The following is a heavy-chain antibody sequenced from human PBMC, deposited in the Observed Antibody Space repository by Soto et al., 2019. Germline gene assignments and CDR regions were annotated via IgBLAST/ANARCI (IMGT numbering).Heavy chain of an antibody. CDR3: ARGCSNGVQQLVRWEPHYYYYYYGMDV. V-gene: IGHV4-34*01. J-gene: IGHJ6*02. D-gene: IGHD6-13*01. CDR2: INHSGST. Sequence: SETLSLTCAVYGGSFSGYYWSWIRQPPGKGLEWIGEINHSGSTNYNPSLKSRVTISVDTSKNQFSLKLSSVTAADTAVYYCARGCSNGVQQLVRWEPHYYYYYYGMDVWGQGTTVTVSS. CDR1: GGSFSGYY.